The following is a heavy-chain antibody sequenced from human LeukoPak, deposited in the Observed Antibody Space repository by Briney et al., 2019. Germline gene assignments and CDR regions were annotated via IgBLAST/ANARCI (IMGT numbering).Heavy chain of an antibody. CDR1: GFTFSSYA. CDR2: ISGSGGST. Sequence: GGSLRLSCAASGFTFSSYAMSWVRQAPGKGLEWVSAISGSGGSTYYADSVKGRFIISRDNSKNTLYLQMNSLRAEDTAVYYCAKDPPFPRSGYYFPQYFQHWGQGTLVTVSS. CDR3: AKDPPFPRSGYYFPQYFQH. J-gene: IGHJ1*01. D-gene: IGHD3-22*01. V-gene: IGHV3-23*01.